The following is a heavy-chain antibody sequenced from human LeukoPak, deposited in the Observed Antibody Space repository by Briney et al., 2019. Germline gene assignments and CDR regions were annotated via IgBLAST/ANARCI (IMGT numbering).Heavy chain of an antibody. CDR1: GGSFSGYY. Sequence: PSETLSLTCAVYGGSFSGYYWSWIRQPPGKGLEWIGEINHSGSTNYNPSLKSRVTISVDTSKNQFSLKLSSVTAADTAVYDCARLHYYGSGSYTDYWGQGTLVTVSS. CDR3: ARLHYYGSGSYTDY. J-gene: IGHJ4*02. V-gene: IGHV4-34*01. CDR2: INHSGST. D-gene: IGHD3-10*01.